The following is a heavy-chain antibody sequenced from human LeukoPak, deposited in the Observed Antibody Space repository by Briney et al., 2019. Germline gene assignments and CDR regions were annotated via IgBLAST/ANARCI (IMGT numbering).Heavy chain of an antibody. CDR1: GFTFSSYA. CDR3: ARDLQITMVRGVTFYYYYGMDV. Sequence: WRSLRLSCAASGFTFSSYAMHWVRQAPGKGLEWVAVISYDGSNKYYADSVKGRFTISRDNSKNTLYLQMNSLRAEDTAVYYCARDLQITMVRGVTFYYYYGMDVWGQGTTVTVSS. D-gene: IGHD3-10*01. J-gene: IGHJ6*02. V-gene: IGHV3-30-3*01. CDR2: ISYDGSNK.